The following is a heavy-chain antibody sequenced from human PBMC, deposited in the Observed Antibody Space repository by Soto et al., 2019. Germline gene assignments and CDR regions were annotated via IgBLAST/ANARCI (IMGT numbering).Heavy chain of an antibody. CDR1: GGSISSYY. V-gene: IGHV4-59*12. D-gene: IGHD3-9*01. CDR2: IYYSGST. J-gene: IGHJ6*02. Sequence: SETLSLTCTVSGGSISSYYWSWIRQPPGKGLEWIGYIYYSGSTNYNPSLKSRVTISVDTSKNQFSLKLSSVTAADTAVYYCASRITIYGMDVWGQGTTVTVSS. CDR3: ASRITIYGMDV.